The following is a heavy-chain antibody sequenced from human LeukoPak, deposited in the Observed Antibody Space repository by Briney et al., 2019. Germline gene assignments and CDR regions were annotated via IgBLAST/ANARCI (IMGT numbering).Heavy chain of an antibody. D-gene: IGHD3-22*01. V-gene: IGHV1-2*02. Sequence: GASVKVSCKASGYTFTGYYMHWVRQAPGQGLLWMGWINPNTGGTNYAQKFQGRVSMTRDTSISTAYMELSSLRSDDTAVYYCTRGGDYEGPNYFDYWGQGTLVTVSS. CDR2: INPNTGGT. CDR3: TRGGDYEGPNYFDY. J-gene: IGHJ4*02. CDR1: GYTFTGYY.